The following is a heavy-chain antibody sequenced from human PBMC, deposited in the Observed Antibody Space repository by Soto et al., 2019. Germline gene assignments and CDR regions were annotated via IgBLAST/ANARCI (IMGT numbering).Heavy chain of an antibody. D-gene: IGHD1-26*01. CDR1: GYSISIGNY. V-gene: IGHV4-38-2*02. CDR2: IYQSGST. J-gene: IGHJ4*02. Sequence: PSETLSLTCPVSGYSISIGNYWGWIRQPPGKRLEWIGSIYQSGSTYYNPSLRSRATISVDTSKNQFSLKLSSVTAADTAVYYCARVLGAPLYYFDYWGQGILVTVPS. CDR3: ARVLGAPLYYFDY.